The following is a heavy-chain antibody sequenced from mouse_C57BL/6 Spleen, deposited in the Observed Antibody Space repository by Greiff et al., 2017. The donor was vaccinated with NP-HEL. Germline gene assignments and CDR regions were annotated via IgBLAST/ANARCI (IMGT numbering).Heavy chain of an antibody. CDR3: TTLYYGSSPYYYAMDY. V-gene: IGHV14-4*01. CDR1: GFNIKDDY. CDR2: IDPENGDT. D-gene: IGHD1-1*01. J-gene: IGHJ4*01. Sequence: VQLKQSGAELVRPGASVKLSCTASGFNIKDDYMHWVKQRPEQGLEWIGWIDPENGDTEYASKFQGKATITADTSSNTAYLQLSSLTSEDTAVYYCTTLYYGSSPYYYAMDYWGQGTSVTVSS.